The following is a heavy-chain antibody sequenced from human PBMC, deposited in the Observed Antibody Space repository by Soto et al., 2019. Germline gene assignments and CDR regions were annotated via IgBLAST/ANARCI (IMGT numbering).Heavy chain of an antibody. CDR3: ARDHLVTGTTFYYYGMDV. J-gene: IGHJ6*02. CDR1: GGTFSSYA. V-gene: IGHV1-69*13. Sequence: ASVKVSCKASGGTFSSYAISWVRQAPGQGLEWMGGIIPIFGTANYAQKFQGRVTITADESTSTAYMELSSLRSEDTAVYYCARDHLVTGTTFYYYGMDVSGQGTTVTVSS. CDR2: IIPIFGTA. D-gene: IGHD1-7*01.